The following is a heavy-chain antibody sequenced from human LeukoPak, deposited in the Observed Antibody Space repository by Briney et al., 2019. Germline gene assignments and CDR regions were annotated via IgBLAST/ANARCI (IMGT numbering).Heavy chain of an antibody. V-gene: IGHV3-21*01. CDR2: ITSSSSYI. J-gene: IGHJ4*02. CDR3: ARDSDVGF. Sequence: GGSLKLSCAASGFTFSSYSMNWVRQAPGKGLEWVSSITSSSSYIYYADSVKGRFTISRDNAKNSLHLQMNSLRAEDTAVYYCARDSDVGFWGQGTLVTVSS. CDR1: GFTFSSYS.